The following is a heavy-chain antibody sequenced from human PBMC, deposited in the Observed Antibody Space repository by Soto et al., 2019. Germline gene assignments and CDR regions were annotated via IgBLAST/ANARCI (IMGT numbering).Heavy chain of an antibody. D-gene: IGHD3-16*01. CDR2: IVVGSGNT. CDR1: GCTFTSSA. J-gene: IGHJ6*02. V-gene: IGHV1-58*02. CDR3: ARDQSFDRTYYYGIDV. Sequence: SVKVSFKAPGCTFTSSAMQRGRHARGQRLEWIGWIVVGSGNTNYAQKLQERVSITRDMSTRTAYMELSSLSSDDTVLYYCARDQSFDRTYYYGIDVWGQGTTVTVSS.